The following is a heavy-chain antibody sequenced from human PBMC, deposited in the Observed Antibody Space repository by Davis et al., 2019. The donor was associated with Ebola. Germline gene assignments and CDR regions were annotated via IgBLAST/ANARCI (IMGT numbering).Heavy chain of an antibody. J-gene: IGHJ4*02. CDR3: ARDPIAAADPFDY. D-gene: IGHD6-13*01. CDR2: IIPIFGTS. V-gene: IGHV1-69*13. CDR1: GYTFTGYY. Sequence: SVTVSCKASGYTFTGYYMHWVRQAPGQGLEWMGGIIPIFGTSNYAQKFQGRVTITADESTSTAYMELSSLRSEDTAVYYCARDPIAAADPFDYWGQGTLVTVSS.